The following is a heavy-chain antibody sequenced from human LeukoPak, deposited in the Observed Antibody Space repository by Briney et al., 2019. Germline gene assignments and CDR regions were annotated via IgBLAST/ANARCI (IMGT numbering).Heavy chain of an antibody. CDR2: IYHSGST. D-gene: IGHD1-1*01. J-gene: IGHJ4*02. Sequence: ASETLSLTCAVSGFPISSGYYWAWIRQPPGKGLEWIGNIYHSGSTYYNPSLKSRVTISVDTSKNQFSLKLTSVTAAGTAVYYCARRPISTGIDYWGQGTLVTVSS. V-gene: IGHV4-38-2*01. CDR3: ARRPISTGIDY. CDR1: GFPISSGYY.